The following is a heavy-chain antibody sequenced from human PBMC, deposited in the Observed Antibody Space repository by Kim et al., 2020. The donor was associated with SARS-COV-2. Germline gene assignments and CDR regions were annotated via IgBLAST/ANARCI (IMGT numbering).Heavy chain of an antibody. CDR2: SNK. J-gene: IGHJ4*02. CDR3: ARDWGSGWGE. Sequence: SNKKYADSGKGRFTISRDNSKNTLYLQMNSLRAEDTAVYYCARDWGSGWGEWGQGTLVTVSS. V-gene: IGHV3-30-3*01. D-gene: IGHD6-19*01.